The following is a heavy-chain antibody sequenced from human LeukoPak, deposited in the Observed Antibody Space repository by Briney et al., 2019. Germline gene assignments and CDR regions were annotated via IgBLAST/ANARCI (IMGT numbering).Heavy chain of an antibody. J-gene: IGHJ4*02. CDR1: GFTFSSYG. CDR3: AHPDSSSGGY. CDR2: IWYDGSNK. Sequence: PGRSLRLSCAASGFTFSSYGMHWVRQAPGKGLEWVAVIWYDGSNKYYADSVKGRFTISRNNSKNTLYLQMNSLRAEDTAVYYCAHPDSSSGGYWGQGTLVTVSS. V-gene: IGHV3-33*01. D-gene: IGHD6-6*01.